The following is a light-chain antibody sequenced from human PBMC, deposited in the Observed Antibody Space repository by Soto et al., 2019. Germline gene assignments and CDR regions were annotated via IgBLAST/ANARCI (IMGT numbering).Light chain of an antibody. CDR3: QQYYGAPLT. Sequence: DIVMTQSPDSLAVSLGERATINCKSIQSLLSRSRHYLSWYPQKPGQPPKLLINWASTLEIGVPDRLSGSGSVTDFTLTRGSRQAEDVAVYCCQQYYGAPLTFGKGTKVDIK. CDR1: QSLLSRSRHY. CDR2: WAS. V-gene: IGKV4-1*01. J-gene: IGKJ1*01.